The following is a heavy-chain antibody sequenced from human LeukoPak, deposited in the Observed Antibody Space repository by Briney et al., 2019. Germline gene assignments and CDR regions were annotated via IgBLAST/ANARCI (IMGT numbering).Heavy chain of an antibody. CDR2: ISSSSSTI. D-gene: IGHD6-19*01. V-gene: IGHV3-48*01. J-gene: IGHJ4*02. CDR3: ARDSYSSGWYGEGEFDY. CDR1: GFTFSSYS. Sequence: PGGSLRLSCAASGFTFSSYSMNWVRQAPGKGLEWVSYISSSSSTIYYADSVKGRFTISRDNAKNSLYLQMNSLRAEDTAVYYCARDSYSSGWYGEGEFDYGGQGTLVTVSS.